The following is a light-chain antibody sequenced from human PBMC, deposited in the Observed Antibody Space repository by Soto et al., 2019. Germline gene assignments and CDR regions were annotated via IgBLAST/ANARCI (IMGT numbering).Light chain of an antibody. Sequence: QSALTQPASVSGSPGQSITISCTGTSSDVGSYNLVSWYQQHPGKAPKLMIYEGSKRPSGVSNRFSGSKSGNTASLTISGPQAEDEADYYCCSYAGSSTTFVVFGGGTKLTVL. CDR2: EGS. CDR3: CSYAGSSTTFVV. V-gene: IGLV2-23*01. CDR1: SSDVGSYNL. J-gene: IGLJ2*01.